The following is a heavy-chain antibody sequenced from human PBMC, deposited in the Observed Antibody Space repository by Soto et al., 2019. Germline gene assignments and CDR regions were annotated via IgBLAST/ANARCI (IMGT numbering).Heavy chain of an antibody. J-gene: IGHJ6*02. D-gene: IGHD3-10*01. CDR1: GGSVSSGSYY. V-gene: IGHV4-61*01. CDR2: IYYSGST. CDR3: ARVTMVRGVLYGMDV. Sequence: QVQLQESGPGLVKPSETLSLTCTVSGGSVSSGSYYWSWIRQPPGKGLEWIGYIYYSGSTNYNPSLKSRVTLAVDTPKNQFSLKLSSVTAADTAVYYCARVTMVRGVLYGMDVWGQGTTVTVSS.